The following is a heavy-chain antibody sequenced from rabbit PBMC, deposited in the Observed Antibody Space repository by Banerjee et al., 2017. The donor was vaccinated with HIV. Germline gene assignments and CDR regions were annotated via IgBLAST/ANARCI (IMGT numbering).Heavy chain of an antibody. V-gene: IGHV1S47*01. J-gene: IGHJ4*01. Sequence: QEQLVESGGGLVTLGGSLKLSCKASGIDFSSYCISWVRQAPGKGLEWIAYIYTDYGSTDYASWVNGRYSNTLDNTQNTVFLQMTSLTAADTAAYFCASDSSSSGYYIPLNLWGPGTLVTVS. D-gene: IGHD1-1*01. CDR1: GIDFSSYC. CDR2: IYTDYGST. CDR3: ASDSSSSGYYIPLNL.